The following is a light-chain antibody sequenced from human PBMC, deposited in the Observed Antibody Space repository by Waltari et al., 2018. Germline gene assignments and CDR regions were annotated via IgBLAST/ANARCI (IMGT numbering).Light chain of an antibody. V-gene: IGKV3-11*01. CDR3: QQRSNWPPVFT. J-gene: IGKJ3*01. CDR1: QSVNSY. Sequence: VLTQSPATLSLSPGDRATISCRANQSVNSYLAWYQQKVGQPPRLLIYDTSNRATGIPARFSGSGSGTDFSLTISSLEPEDFAIYYCQQRSNWPPVFTFGPGTKVDFK. CDR2: DTS.